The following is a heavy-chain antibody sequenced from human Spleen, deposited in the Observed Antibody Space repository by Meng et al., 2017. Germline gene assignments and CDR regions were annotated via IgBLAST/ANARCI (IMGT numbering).Heavy chain of an antibody. CDR2: INTDGSTT. Sequence: VQLVESGGGVVQPGRSLRLSCAASGFTFTSYALTWVRQAPGKGLVWVSRINTDGSTTTYADSVKGRFTISRDNAKNTLYLQMNSLRAEDTAVYYCTNDRLNHWGQGTLVTVSS. J-gene: IGHJ1*01. D-gene: IGHD1-1*01. CDR1: GFTFTSYA. CDR3: TNDRLNH. V-gene: IGHV3-74*02.